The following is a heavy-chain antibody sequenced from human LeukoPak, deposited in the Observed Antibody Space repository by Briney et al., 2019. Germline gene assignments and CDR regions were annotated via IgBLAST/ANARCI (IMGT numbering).Heavy chain of an antibody. Sequence: GGSLRLSCAASGFTFSSYAMGWVRQAPAKGLEWVSALSSSGGDTFYADSVKGRFTISRDTSKNTLYLQMYSLRAEDTAVYYCAKAGTGTNMIFDYWGQGTLVTVSS. CDR3: AKAGTGTNMIFDY. D-gene: IGHD1-1*01. J-gene: IGHJ4*02. CDR1: GFTFSSYA. V-gene: IGHV3-23*01. CDR2: LSSSGGDT.